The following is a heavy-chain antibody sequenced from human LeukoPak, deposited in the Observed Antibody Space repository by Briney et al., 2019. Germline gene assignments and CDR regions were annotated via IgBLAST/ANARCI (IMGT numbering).Heavy chain of an antibody. CDR1: GGSISSSSYY. CDR3: ASLWFGESQTYDY. CDR2: IYYGGST. V-gene: IGHV4-39*07. Sequence: SETLSLTCTVSGGSISSSSYYWGWIRQPPGKGLEWIGSIYYGGSTYYNPSLKSRVTISVDTSKNQLSLKLSSVTAADTAVYYCASLWFGESQTYDYWGQGTLVTVSS. J-gene: IGHJ4*02. D-gene: IGHD3-10*01.